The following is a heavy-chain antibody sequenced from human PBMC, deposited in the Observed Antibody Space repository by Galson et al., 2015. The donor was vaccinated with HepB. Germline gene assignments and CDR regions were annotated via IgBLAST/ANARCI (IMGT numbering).Heavy chain of an antibody. Sequence: ETLSLTCTVSGGSISSSSYYWGWIRQPPGKGLEWIGSIYYSGSTYYNPSLKSRVTISVDTSKNQFSLKLSSVTAADTAVYYCARESLVGATPDDAFDIWGQGTMVTVSS. D-gene: IGHD1-26*01. CDR1: GGSISSSSYY. CDR2: IYYSGST. V-gene: IGHV4-39*01. CDR3: ARESLVGATPDDAFDI. J-gene: IGHJ3*02.